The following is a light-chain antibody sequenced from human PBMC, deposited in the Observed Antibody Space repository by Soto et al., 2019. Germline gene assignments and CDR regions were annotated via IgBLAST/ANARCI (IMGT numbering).Light chain of an antibody. Sequence: EIVMTQSPATLSVSLGERATLSCRASQSITNNLAWYQQKPGQAPSLLIYGASTRATGIPARFSGSGSGTEFTLTITSLHSEDFAVYYCQHYNNWPPITFGQGTRLEIK. CDR3: QHYNNWPPIT. J-gene: IGKJ5*01. CDR1: QSITNN. V-gene: IGKV3-15*01. CDR2: GAS.